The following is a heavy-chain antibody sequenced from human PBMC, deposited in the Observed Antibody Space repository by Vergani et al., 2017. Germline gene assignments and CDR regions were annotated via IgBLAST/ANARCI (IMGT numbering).Heavy chain of an antibody. J-gene: IGHJ4*02. D-gene: IGHD2-8*01. Sequence: QVQLQQWGAGLLKPSETLSLTCAVYGGSFSGYYWSWIRQPPGKGLEWIGEIRHDGITHYSPSLKSRVTISIDTSTHQFSLNLRSVTAADTAVYYCAREGYCTNGVCFTLFDVWSQGALVTVSS. CDR3: AREGYCTNGVCFTLFDV. V-gene: IGHV4-34*01. CDR1: GGSFSGYY. CDR2: IRHDGIT.